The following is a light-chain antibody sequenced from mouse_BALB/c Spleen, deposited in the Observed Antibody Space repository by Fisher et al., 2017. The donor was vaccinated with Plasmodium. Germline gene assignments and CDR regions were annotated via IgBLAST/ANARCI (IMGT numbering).Light chain of an antibody. CDR2: YTS. V-gene: IGKV5-45*01. Sequence: DIVLTQSPVTLSVTPGDRVSLSCRASQSISNHLHWYQQRSHGSPRLLIKYTSQSIPGIPSRFSGSGSGTDFTLSINSVETEDFGMYFCQHSNSWPLTFGAGTRLELK. CDR3: QHSNSWPLT. CDR1: QSISNH. J-gene: IGKJ5*01.